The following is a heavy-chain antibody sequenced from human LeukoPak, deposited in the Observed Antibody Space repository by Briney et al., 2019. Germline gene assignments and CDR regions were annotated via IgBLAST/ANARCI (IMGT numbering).Heavy chain of an antibody. Sequence: SETLSLTCAVYGGSFSGYYWSWIRQPPGKELEWIGEINHSGSTNYNPSLKSPVTISVDTSKKPFSLKLSSVTAADTAVYYCARAIRMGRLYYYYSTDVWGKGTTVTISS. V-gene: IGHV4-34*01. CDR1: GGSFSGYY. CDR2: INHSGST. D-gene: IGHD5-12*01. J-gene: IGHJ6*03. CDR3: ARAIRMGRLYYYYSTDV.